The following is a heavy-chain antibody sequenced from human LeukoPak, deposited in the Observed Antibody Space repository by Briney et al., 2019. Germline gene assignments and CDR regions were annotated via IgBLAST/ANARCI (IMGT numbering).Heavy chain of an antibody. Sequence: GASVKVSCKASGYTFTDYYMHWVRQAPGQGLESMGWINPNSGGTNYAQKFQGRVTMTRDTSISTAYMELSRLRSDDTAVYYCARDLYDYGDYGDYWGQGTLVTVSS. D-gene: IGHD4-17*01. CDR3: ARDLYDYGDYGDY. V-gene: IGHV1-2*02. CDR1: GYTFTDYY. CDR2: INPNSGGT. J-gene: IGHJ4*02.